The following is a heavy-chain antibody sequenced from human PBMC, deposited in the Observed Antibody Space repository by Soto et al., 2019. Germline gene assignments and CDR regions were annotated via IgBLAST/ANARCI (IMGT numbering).Heavy chain of an antibody. CDR1: GFTFSSYA. V-gene: IGHV3-30-3*01. J-gene: IGHJ6*02. D-gene: IGHD1-26*01. CDR2: ISYDGSNK. Sequence: PGGSLRLSCAASGFTFSSYAIHWVRQAPGKGLEWVAVISYDGSNKYYADSVKGRFTISRDNSKNMLYLQMNSLRGEDTAVFYCARAAFSRSYRAYYGMDVWGQGTKVTVSS. CDR3: ARAAFSRSYRAYYGMDV.